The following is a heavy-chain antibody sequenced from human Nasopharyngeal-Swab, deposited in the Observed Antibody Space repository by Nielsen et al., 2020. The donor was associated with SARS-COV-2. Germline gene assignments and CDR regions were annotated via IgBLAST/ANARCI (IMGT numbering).Heavy chain of an antibody. CDR1: GFTFRAYA. J-gene: IGHJ4*02. D-gene: IGHD1-1*01. Sequence: SLKISCATSGFTFRAYAMNWVRQAPGKGLEWVAGISYNSGSITYADSVRGRFTISRDNARNSLYLQMNSLRREDTALYYCAKATVGTTPRGWGALDKWGQGTLVTVSS. CDR3: AKATVGTTPRGWGALDK. V-gene: IGHV3-9*01. CDR2: ISYNSGSI.